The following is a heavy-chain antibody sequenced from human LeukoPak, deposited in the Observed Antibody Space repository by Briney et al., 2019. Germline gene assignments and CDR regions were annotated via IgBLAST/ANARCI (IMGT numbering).Heavy chain of an antibody. CDR2: INWNGGTT. D-gene: IGHD4-11*01. CDR1: GFTFDDYG. CDR3: ARNTITPPWNWFDP. V-gene: IGHV3-20*01. J-gene: IGHJ5*02. Sequence: GGSLRLSCAASGFTFDDYGMSWVRQAPGKGLEWVSGINWNGGTTGYVDSVKGRFTISRDNAKNSLYLQMNSLRAEDTALYDCARNTITPPWNWFDPWGQGTLVTVSS.